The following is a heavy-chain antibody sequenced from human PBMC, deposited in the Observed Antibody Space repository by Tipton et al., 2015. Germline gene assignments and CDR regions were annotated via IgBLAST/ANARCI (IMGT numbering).Heavy chain of an antibody. Sequence: SLRLSCAASGFSFSNYAMSWVRQSPGKGLEWIGEIYHSGSTNYNPSLKSRVTISVDKSKNQFSLKLTSVTAADTAVYYCASRNSLYFTFDYWGQGTLVTVSS. D-gene: IGHD1-7*01. V-gene: IGHV4-4*02. CDR2: IYHSGST. CDR1: GFSFSNYAM. CDR3: ASRNSLYFTFDY. J-gene: IGHJ4*02.